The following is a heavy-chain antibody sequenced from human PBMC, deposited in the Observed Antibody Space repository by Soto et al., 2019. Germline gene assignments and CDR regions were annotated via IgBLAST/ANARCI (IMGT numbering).Heavy chain of an antibody. CDR3: AKENPDYYDSSGYKA. V-gene: IGHV3-23*01. D-gene: IGHD3-22*01. J-gene: IGHJ5*02. CDR1: GFTFSSQA. CDR2: ISGSGGST. Sequence: PGGSLRLSCAASGFTFSSQAMSWVRQAPGKGLELVPGISGSGGSTYYADSVKGRFTISRDNSKNTLYLQMNSLRAEDTAVYYCAKENPDYYDSSGYKAWGQGTLVTVSS.